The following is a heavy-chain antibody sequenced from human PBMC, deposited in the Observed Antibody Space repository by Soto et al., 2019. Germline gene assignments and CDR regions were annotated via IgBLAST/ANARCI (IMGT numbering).Heavy chain of an antibody. CDR3: ATPVILSDPRAGFAF. Sequence: GESLKISCKVSGYSISNYWIGWVRQMPGKGLERMGIIYSVDSDTIYSPSFQGQVTISFDKSISTAYLQWRSLKAPDTAMYFCATPVILSDPRAGFAFRGQGTQVIGSS. D-gene: IGHD3-9*01. CDR1: GYSISNYW. CDR2: IYSVDSDT. J-gene: IGHJ4*02. V-gene: IGHV5-51*01.